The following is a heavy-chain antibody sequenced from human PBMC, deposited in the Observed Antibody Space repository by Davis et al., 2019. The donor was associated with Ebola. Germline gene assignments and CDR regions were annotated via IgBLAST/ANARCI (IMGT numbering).Heavy chain of an antibody. CDR3: ASDRAEWLPRL. V-gene: IGHV3-7*03. Sequence: GGSLRLSCAASGFTFSAYWMTWVRQAPGKGLQWVANIKHDGTEKNYVDSVKGRFTISRDNAKDSLYLQMNSLRAEDTAIYYCASDRAEWLPRLWGQGTLVTVSS. J-gene: IGHJ4*02. CDR2: IKHDGTEK. CDR1: GFTFSAYW. D-gene: IGHD6-19*01.